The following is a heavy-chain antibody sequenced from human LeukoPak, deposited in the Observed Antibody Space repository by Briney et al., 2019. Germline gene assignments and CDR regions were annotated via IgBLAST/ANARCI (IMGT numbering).Heavy chain of an antibody. CDR1: GFTFSSYG. J-gene: IGHJ4*02. V-gene: IGHV3-30*02. CDR2: IRYDGSNK. D-gene: IGHD3-10*01. CDR3: AKGHGSGSYYFDY. Sequence: PGGSLRLSCAASGFTFSSYGMHWVRQAPGKELEWVAFIRYDGSNKYYADSVKGRFTISRDNSKNTLYLQMNSLRAEDTAVYYCAKGHGSGSYYFDYWGQGTLVTVSS.